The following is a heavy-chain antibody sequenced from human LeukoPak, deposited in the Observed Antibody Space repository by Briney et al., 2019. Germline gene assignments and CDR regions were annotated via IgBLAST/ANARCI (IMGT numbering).Heavy chain of an antibody. CDR2: IKSKTDGGTT. V-gene: IGHV3-15*01. D-gene: IGHD3-22*01. CDR1: GFTFSNAW. CDR3: TTDPNKHWGYYDSSGYDY. Sequence: PGGSLRLSCAASGFTFSNAWMSWVRQAPGKGLEWVGRIKSKTDGGTTDYAAPVKGRFTISRDDSKNTLYLQMNSLKTEDTAVYYCTTDPNKHWGYYDSSGYDYWGQGTLVTVSS. J-gene: IGHJ4*02.